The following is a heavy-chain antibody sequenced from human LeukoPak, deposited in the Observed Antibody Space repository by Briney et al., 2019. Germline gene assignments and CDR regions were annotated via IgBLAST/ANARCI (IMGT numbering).Heavy chain of an antibody. D-gene: IGHD1-1*01. V-gene: IGHV3-7*01. CDR1: GLIFTSYW. Sequence: GGSLRLSCAASGLIFTSYWMSWVRQAPGKGLEWVANIKQDGSEEYYVDSVKGRFTISRDNAKSSVHLEMNRLRAEDTAVYYCARIYLKLASASWGQGTLVTVSS. J-gene: IGHJ5*02. CDR3: ARIYLKLASAS. CDR2: IKQDGSEE.